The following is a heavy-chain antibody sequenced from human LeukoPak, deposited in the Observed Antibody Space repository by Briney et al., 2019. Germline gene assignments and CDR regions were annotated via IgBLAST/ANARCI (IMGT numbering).Heavy chain of an antibody. CDR2: IYTSGST. V-gene: IGHV4-61*02. D-gene: IGHD3-9*01. CDR1: GGSISSGSYY. Sequence: SQTLSLTCTVSGGSISSGSYYWRWIRQPAGKGREWIGRIYTSGSTNYNPSLKSRVTISVDTSKNQFSLKLSSVTAADTAVYYCARDGWNYDILTGYKYYFDYWGQGTLVTVSS. CDR3: ARDGWNYDILTGYKYYFDY. J-gene: IGHJ4*02.